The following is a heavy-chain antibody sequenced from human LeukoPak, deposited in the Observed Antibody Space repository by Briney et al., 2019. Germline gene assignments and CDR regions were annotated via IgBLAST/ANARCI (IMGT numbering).Heavy chain of an antibody. CDR1: GYTFTSYD. J-gene: IGHJ3*02. D-gene: IGHD3-3*01. CDR3: ARGPPDYDFWSGYPYVVHDAFDI. Sequence: WASVKVSCKASGYTFTSYDINWVRQATGQGLEWMGWMNPNSGNTGYAQKFQGRVTMTRNTSISTAYMELSSLRSEDTAVYYCARGPPDYDFWSGYPYVVHDAFDIWGQGTMVTVSS. CDR2: MNPNSGNT. V-gene: IGHV1-8*01.